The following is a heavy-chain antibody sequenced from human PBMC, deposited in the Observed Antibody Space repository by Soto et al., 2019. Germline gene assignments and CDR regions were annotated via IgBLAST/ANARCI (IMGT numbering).Heavy chain of an antibody. V-gene: IGHV4-59*08. J-gene: IGHJ4*02. D-gene: IGHD6-19*01. CDR2: IYYTGST. Sequence: HVQLQESGPGLVKPSETLSLICTVSGDSISSYYWSWIRQPPGKGLEWIGFIYYTGSTNYNPSLKSRVTISVDTSKNQLSLKLSSVTAADTAVYYCARRAGAVPGRIDFWGQGTLVTDSS. CDR3: ARRAGAVPGRIDF. CDR1: GDSISSYY.